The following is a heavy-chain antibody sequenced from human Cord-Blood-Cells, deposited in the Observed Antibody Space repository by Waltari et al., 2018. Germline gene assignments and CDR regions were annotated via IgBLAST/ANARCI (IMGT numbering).Heavy chain of an antibody. J-gene: IGHJ4*02. Sequence: QVQLVQSGAEVKKPGASVKVSCKASGYTFTGYYMYWVRQAPGQGVERMGWINPNSGGTNYAQKFQGRVTMTRDTSISTAYMGLSRLGSDDTAVYYCAGVSESSGSGRYYFDYWGQGTLVTVSS. V-gene: IGHV1-2*02. CDR1: GYTFTGYY. CDR3: AGVSESSGSGRYYFDY. CDR2: INPNSGGT. D-gene: IGHD3-10*01.